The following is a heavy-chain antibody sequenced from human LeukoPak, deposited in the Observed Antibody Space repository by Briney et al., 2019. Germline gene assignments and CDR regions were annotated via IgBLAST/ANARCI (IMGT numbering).Heavy chain of an antibody. Sequence: PGGSLRLSCAASRFTFSSYWMHWVRQAPGKGLVWVSGINNDGSSTKYADSVKGRFTISRDNAKNTLYVQVNSLRVDNTAVYYCARGQGHGFDIWGQGTMVTVSS. CDR3: ARGQGHGFDI. CDR1: RFTFSSYW. V-gene: IGHV3-74*01. CDR2: INNDGSST. J-gene: IGHJ3*02.